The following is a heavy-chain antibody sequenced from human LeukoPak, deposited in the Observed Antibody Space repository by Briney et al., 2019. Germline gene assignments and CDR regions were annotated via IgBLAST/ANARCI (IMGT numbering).Heavy chain of an antibody. CDR2: ISDDGNNK. J-gene: IGHJ5*02. CDR3: AKGGGRFHLPFDP. D-gene: IGHD3-16*01. Sequence: PGGSLRLSCAASGFTFRSYGMHWVRQAPGKGLEWVALISDDGNNKLYRDSVKGRFTISRDNFRNTLYLQMNSLRLEDTAVYYCAKGGGRFHLPFDPWGQGTLVTVSS. V-gene: IGHV3-30*18. CDR1: GFTFRSYG.